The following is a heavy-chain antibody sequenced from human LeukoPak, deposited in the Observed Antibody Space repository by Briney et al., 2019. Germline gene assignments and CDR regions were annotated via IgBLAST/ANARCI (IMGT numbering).Heavy chain of an antibody. J-gene: IGHJ5*02. CDR2: IRYDGNNK. CDR3: AKDPYSSSWYSRDWFDP. Sequence: GGSLRLSCAASGFTFSSYGMHWVRQAPGKGLEWMAFIRYDGNNKYYADSVKGRFTISRDNSKNTLYLQMNSLRAEDTAVYYCAKDPYSSSWYSRDWFDPWGQGTLVTVSS. CDR1: GFTFSSYG. D-gene: IGHD6-13*01. V-gene: IGHV3-30*02.